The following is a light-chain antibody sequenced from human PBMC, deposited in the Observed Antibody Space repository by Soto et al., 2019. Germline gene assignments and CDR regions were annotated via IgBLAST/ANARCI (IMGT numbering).Light chain of an antibody. Sequence: EIGLTQSPGTLSLSPGERVTLSCRASQSVSNSYLAWYQQKPGQAPRLLIYGASSRATGIPDRFSGSGSGTDFTLTISRLEPEDCAVYYCQHYGSSLWTFGKGTKVESK. J-gene: IGKJ1*01. CDR1: QSVSNSY. CDR3: QHYGSSLWT. V-gene: IGKV3-20*01. CDR2: GAS.